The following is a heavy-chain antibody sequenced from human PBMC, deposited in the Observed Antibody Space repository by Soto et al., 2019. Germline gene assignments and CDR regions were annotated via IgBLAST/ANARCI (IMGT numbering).Heavy chain of an antibody. J-gene: IGHJ4*02. D-gene: IGHD1-20*01. V-gene: IGHV1-3*05. CDR1: GYTFTSYA. Sequence: QVQLVQSGAEEKKPGASVKVSCKASGYTFTSYAMHWVRQAPGQRLEWMGWINAGNGNTKYSQKFQGRVTITRDTSASKAYMELNSLRSEDTAVYYCARGITLPTPLDYWGQGTLVTVSS. CDR2: INAGNGNT. CDR3: ARGITLPTPLDY.